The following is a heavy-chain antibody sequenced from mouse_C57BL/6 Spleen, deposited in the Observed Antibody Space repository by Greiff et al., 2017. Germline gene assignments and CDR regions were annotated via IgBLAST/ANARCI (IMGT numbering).Heavy chain of an antibody. CDR1: GYSITSGYD. Sequence: EVKLVESGPGMVKPSQSLSLTCTVTGYSITSGYDWHWIRHFPGNKLEWMGYISYSGSTNYNPSLKSRISITHDTSKNHFFLKLNSVTTEDTATYYCARGSRGWFAYWGQGTLVTVSA. CDR2: ISYSGST. V-gene: IGHV3-1*01. CDR3: ARGSRGWFAY. J-gene: IGHJ3*01.